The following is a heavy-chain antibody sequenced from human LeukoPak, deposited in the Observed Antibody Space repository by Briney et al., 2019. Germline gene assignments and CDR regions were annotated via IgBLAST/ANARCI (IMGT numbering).Heavy chain of an antibody. J-gene: IGHJ5*02. D-gene: IGHD5-24*01. CDR2: IYHSGST. CDR3: ARVGVEMATTSYNWFDP. CDR1: GGSISSYY. V-gene: IGHV4-59*01. Sequence: SETLSLTCTVSGGSISSYYWSWIRQPPGKGLEWIGYIYHSGSTNYNPSLKSRVTISVDTSKNQFSLKLSSVTAADTAVYYCARVGVEMATTSYNWFDPWGQGTLVTVSS.